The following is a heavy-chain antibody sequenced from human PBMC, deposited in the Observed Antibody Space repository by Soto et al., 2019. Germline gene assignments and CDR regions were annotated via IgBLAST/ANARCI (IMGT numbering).Heavy chain of an antibody. CDR1: GGSFSGYY. J-gene: IGHJ6*02. V-gene: IGHV4-34*01. CDR3: ARWKRITMVRGVIIEDSYYYGMDV. Sequence: PSETLSLTCAVYGGSFSGYYWSWIRQPPGKGLEWIGEINHSGSTNYNPSLKSRVTISVDTSKNQFSLKLSSVTAADTAVYYCARWKRITMVRGVIIEDSYYYGMDVWGQGTTVTVSS. CDR2: INHSGST. D-gene: IGHD3-10*01.